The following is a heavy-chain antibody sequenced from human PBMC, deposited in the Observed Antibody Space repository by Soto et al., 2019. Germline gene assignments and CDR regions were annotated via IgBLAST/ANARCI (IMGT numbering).Heavy chain of an antibody. CDR3: ARAMSYDDSSGYHVDY. V-gene: IGHV3-48*03. CDR1: GFTFSSYE. CDR2: ISSSGTLI. J-gene: IGHJ4*02. Sequence: GGSLRLSCTASGFTFSSYEMNWVRQAPGKGLEWVPYISSSGTLIYYADSVKGRFTISRDNAKSSLYLQMNNLRADDTAVYYCARAMSYDDSSGYHVDYCGQGTLVTVSS. D-gene: IGHD3-22*01.